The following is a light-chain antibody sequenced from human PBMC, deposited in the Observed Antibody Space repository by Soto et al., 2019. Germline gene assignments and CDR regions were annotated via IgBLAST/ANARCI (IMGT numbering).Light chain of an antibody. CDR2: KAS. Sequence: DIQMTQSPSTLSGSVGDRVTITCRASQTISSWLAWYQQKPGKAPKLLIYKASTLKSGVPSRFSGRGSGTEFTLTTSSLQPDEFAAYYCQHYNSYSEAFGQGTKVEL. CDR3: QHYNSYSEA. CDR1: QTISSW. V-gene: IGKV1-5*03. J-gene: IGKJ1*01.